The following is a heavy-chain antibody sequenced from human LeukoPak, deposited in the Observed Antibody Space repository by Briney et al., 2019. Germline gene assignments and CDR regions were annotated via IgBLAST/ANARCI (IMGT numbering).Heavy chain of an antibody. V-gene: IGHV4-34*01. D-gene: IGHD6-19*01. CDR2: INHSGST. CDR1: GGSFSGYY. J-gene: IGHJ3*02. Sequence: SETLSLTCAVYGGSFSGYYWSWIRQPPGKGLEWIGEINHSGSTNYNPSLKSRVTISVDTSKNQFSLKLSSVTAADTAVYYCASRNYGIAVAGTVAIWGQGTMDTVSS. CDR3: ASRNYGIAVAGTVAI.